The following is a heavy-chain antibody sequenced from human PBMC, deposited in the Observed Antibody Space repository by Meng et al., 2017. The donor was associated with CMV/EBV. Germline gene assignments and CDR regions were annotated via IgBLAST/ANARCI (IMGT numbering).Heavy chain of an antibody. J-gene: IGHJ4*02. V-gene: IGHV4-61*01. CDR1: CGSVSSGRYY. CDR3: ARVADSSGYYYPEY. CDR2: IYYSGST. D-gene: IGHD3-22*01. Sequence: SCGSVSSGRYYWSWIRQPPGKGLEWIGYIYYSGSTNYNPSLKSRVTISVDTSKDQFSLKLSSVTAADTAVYYCARVADSSGYYYPEYWGQGTLVTVSS.